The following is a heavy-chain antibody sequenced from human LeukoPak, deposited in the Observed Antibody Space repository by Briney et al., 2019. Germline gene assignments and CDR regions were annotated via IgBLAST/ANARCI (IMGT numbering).Heavy chain of an antibody. CDR2: INPNSGGT. D-gene: IGHD3-10*01. J-gene: IGHJ4*02. CDR3: ARLYYGSGSLTDY. V-gene: IGHV1-2*02. Sequence: GASVKVSCKASGYTFTGYYMHWVRQAPGQGLEWMGWINPNSGGTNYAQKFQGRVTMTRDTSISTAYMELSRLRSDDTAVYYCARLYYGSGSLTDYWGQGTLVTVSS. CDR1: GYTFTGYY.